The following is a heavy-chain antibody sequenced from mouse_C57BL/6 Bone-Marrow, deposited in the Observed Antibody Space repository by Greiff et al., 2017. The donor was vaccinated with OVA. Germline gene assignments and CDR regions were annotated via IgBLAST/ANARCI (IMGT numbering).Heavy chain of an antibody. Sequence: VQLQQSGPELVKPGASVKISCKASGYTFTDYYMNWVKQSHGKSLEWIGDINPNNGGTSYNQKFKGKATLTVDKSSSTAYMELRSLTSEDSAVYYCAREGTYSIYWYFDVWGTGTTVTVSS. CDR3: AREGTYSIYWYFDV. CDR1: GYTFTDYY. V-gene: IGHV1-26*01. CDR2: INPNNGGT. D-gene: IGHD2-5*01. J-gene: IGHJ1*03.